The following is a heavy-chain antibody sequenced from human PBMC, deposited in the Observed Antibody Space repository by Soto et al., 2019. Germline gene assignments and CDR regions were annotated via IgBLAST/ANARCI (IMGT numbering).Heavy chain of an antibody. Sequence: SETLSLTCTVSGGSISSGGYYWSWIRQHPGKGLEWIGYIYYSGSTYYDPSLKSRVTISVDTSKNQFSLKLSSVTAADTAVYYCAAVIVGATMDTSDYWGQGTLVTVSS. D-gene: IGHD1-26*01. J-gene: IGHJ4*02. CDR2: IYYSGST. CDR3: AAVIVGATMDTSDY. V-gene: IGHV4-31*03. CDR1: GGSISSGGYY.